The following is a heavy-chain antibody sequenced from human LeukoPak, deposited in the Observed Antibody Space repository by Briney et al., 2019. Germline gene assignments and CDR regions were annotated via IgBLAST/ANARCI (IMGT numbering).Heavy chain of an antibody. CDR1: GFGFSDSY. CDR3: ARQATNSPVDY. CDR2: ISGSGSDI. J-gene: IGHJ4*02. V-gene: IGHV3-11*04. D-gene: IGHD2/OR15-2a*01. Sequence: GGSLRLSCVVSGFGFSDSYMTWIRQTPGKGLEWLAYISGSGSDIYYADSVKGRFTISRDNAKHTLYLQMNSLRPEDTAVYYCARQATNSPVDYLGQGTLVTVSS.